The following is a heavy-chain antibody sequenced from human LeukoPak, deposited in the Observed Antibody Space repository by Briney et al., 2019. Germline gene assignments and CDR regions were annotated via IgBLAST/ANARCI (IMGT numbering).Heavy chain of an antibody. J-gene: IGHJ4*02. Sequence: PGGSLRLSCAASGFTFSTFVMHWGRQAPGKGLEWVASISSDGNNQYYVHSVKGRFTISRDNSKNTLYLQMSSLRPEDTAIYYCAKRSASEYYFDYWGQGALVTVSS. CDR2: ISSDGNNQ. D-gene: IGHD2-21*01. CDR1: GFTFSTFV. V-gene: IGHV3-30*18. CDR3: AKRSASEYYFDY.